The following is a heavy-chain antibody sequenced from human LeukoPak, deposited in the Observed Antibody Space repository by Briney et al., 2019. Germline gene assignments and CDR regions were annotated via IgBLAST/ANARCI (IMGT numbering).Heavy chain of an antibody. CDR1: GFTFSTYW. Sequence: PGGSLRLSCAASGFTFSTYWMHWVRQAPGKGLVWVSRINSDGSSTTYADFLKGRFTISRDNAKSTLFLQMDSLRAEDTGIYYCARVRLLAGTWVDYWGQGTLVTVSS. V-gene: IGHV3-74*01. D-gene: IGHD1-1*01. CDR3: ARVRLLAGTWVDY. J-gene: IGHJ4*02. CDR2: INSDGSST.